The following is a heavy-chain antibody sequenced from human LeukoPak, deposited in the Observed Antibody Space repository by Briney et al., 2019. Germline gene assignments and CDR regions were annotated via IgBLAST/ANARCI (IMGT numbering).Heavy chain of an antibody. V-gene: IGHV1-2*02. CDR2: IDPNSGDT. J-gene: IGHJ6*02. D-gene: IGHD6-19*01. CDR1: GYTFTGYY. CDR3: ARPQGSGWTNYYGMDV. Sequence: ASVKVSCKASGYTFTGYYMHWGRQAPGQGLEWMGWIDPNSGDTNYAQKFQGRVTMTRDTSIRTAYMELSSLRSDETAVYYCARPQGSGWTNYYGMDVWGQGTTVTVSS.